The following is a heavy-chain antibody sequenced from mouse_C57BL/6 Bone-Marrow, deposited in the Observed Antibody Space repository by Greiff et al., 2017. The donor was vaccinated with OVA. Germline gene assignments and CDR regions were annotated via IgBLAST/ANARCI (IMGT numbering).Heavy chain of an antibody. D-gene: IGHD2-3*01. J-gene: IGHJ3*01. CDR1: GYTFTDHT. CDR3: ARIAGYFSWFAY. CDR2: IYPRDGST. Sequence: QVQLQQSDAELVKPGASVKISCKVSGYTFTDHTIHWMKQRPEQGLEWIGYIYPRDGSTTYNEKFKGKATLTADKSSSTAYMQLNSLTSEDSAVYICARIAGYFSWFAYWGQGTLVTVSA. V-gene: IGHV1-78*01.